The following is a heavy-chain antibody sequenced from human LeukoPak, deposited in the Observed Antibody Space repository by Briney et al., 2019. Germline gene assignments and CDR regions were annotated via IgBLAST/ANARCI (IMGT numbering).Heavy chain of an antibody. CDR1: GFTVSSNY. Sequence: GGSLRLSCAASGFTVSSNYMSWVRQAPGKGLEWVSVIYGGGGTYYADSVKGRFTISRDNSKNTMYHQMNTLRAEDTAVYYCASPYCSGDSCYSGYWGQGTLVTVSS. D-gene: IGHD2-15*01. J-gene: IGHJ4*02. V-gene: IGHV3-66*01. CDR3: ASPYCSGDSCYSGY. CDR2: IYGGGGT.